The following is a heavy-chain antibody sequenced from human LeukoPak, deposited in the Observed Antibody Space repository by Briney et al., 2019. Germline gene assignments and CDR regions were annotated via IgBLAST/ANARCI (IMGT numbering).Heavy chain of an antibody. CDR2: IYTSGTT. CDR3: ARDRGSSGYYSY. D-gene: IGHD3-22*01. Sequence: PSETLFLTCTVSGGSISSGSYYWSWIRQPAGRGLEWIGRIYTSGTTNYNPSLKSRVTISVDTSKNQFSLKLSSVTAADTAVYYCARDRGSSGYYSYWGQGTLVTVSS. V-gene: IGHV4-61*02. J-gene: IGHJ4*02. CDR1: GGSISSGSYY.